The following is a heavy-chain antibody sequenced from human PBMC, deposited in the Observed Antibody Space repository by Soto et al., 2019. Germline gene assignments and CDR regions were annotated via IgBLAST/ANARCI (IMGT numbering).Heavy chain of an antibody. CDR3: AVNLGQNYYTMDV. Sequence: GGSLRLSCAASGFTFSSYGMHWVRQAPGEGLEWVAVISYNGSNKYYADSVKGRFTISIDNPRNTLYLQMSRLGAEDTAMYLCAVNLGQNYYTMDVWGRGATVTVSS. J-gene: IGHJ6*02. CDR1: GFTFSSYG. V-gene: IGHV3-30*03. CDR2: ISYNGSNK.